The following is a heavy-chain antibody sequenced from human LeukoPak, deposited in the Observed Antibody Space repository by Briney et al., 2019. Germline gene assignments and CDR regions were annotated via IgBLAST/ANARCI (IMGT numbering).Heavy chain of an antibody. CDR1: GFTFSSYG. Sequence: PGGSLRLSCAASGFTFSSYGMSWVRQAPGKGLEWVSAISGSGGSTYYADSVKGRFTISRDNSKNTLYLQTNSLRAEDTAVYYCAKQGRDWLRDYYYYMDVWGKGTTVTISS. CDR3: AKQGRDWLRDYYYYMDV. D-gene: IGHD3-9*01. V-gene: IGHV3-23*01. J-gene: IGHJ6*03. CDR2: ISGSGGST.